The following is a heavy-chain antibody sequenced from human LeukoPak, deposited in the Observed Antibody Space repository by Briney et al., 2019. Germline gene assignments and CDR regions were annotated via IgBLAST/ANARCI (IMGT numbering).Heavy chain of an antibody. CDR1: GFTFSSYA. CDR3: AKLRSGWYYFDY. J-gene: IGHJ4*02. Sequence: PGGSLRLSCAASGFTFSSYAMSWVRQAPGKGLGWVSAISGSGGSTYYADSVKGRFTISRDNSKNTLYLQMNSLRAEDTAVYYCAKLRSGWYYFDYWGQGTLVTVSS. D-gene: IGHD6-19*01. CDR2: ISGSGGST. V-gene: IGHV3-23*01.